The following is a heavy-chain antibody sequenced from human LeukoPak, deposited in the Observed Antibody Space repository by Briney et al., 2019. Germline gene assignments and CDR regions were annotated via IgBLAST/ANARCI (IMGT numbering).Heavy chain of an antibody. CDR1: GFTFSSYW. CDR3: ARGGYDFWSGSDYYYMDV. J-gene: IGHJ6*03. V-gene: IGHV3-7*01. CDR2: IKEDGVEK. D-gene: IGHD3-3*01. Sequence: GGSLRLSCAVSGFTFSSYWMSWVRQAPGKGLEWVANIKEDGVEKYYVDSVKGRFTISRDNTKNSLFLQMNSLRAEDTAVYYCARGGYDFWSGSDYYYMDVWGKGTTVTVSS.